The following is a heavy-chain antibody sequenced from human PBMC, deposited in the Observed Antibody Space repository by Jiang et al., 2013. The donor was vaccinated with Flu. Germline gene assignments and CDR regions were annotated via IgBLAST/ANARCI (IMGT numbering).Heavy chain of an antibody. CDR1: GYSFTSYW. V-gene: IGHV5-10-1*04. CDR3: ARRAIFGGIIDH. CDR2: IDPSDSYT. J-gene: IGHJ4*01. Sequence: GAEVKKPGESLRISCKGSGYSFTSYWISWVRQMPGKGLEWMGRIDPSDSYTNYSPSFQGQVTISADKSTSTAYLQWSSLKASDTAIYYCARRAIFGGIIDHWGQGTLVTVSS. D-gene: IGHD3-3*01.